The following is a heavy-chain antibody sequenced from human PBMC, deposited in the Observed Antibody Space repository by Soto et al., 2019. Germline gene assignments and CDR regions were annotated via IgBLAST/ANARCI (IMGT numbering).Heavy chain of an antibody. Sequence: LSLTCTVSGGSISSSSYYWGWIRQPPGKGLEWIGSIYYSGSTYYNPSLKSRVTISIDTSKNQFSLKLSSVTAADTAVYYCARPMAGTTGDAFDIWGQGTMVTVSS. V-gene: IGHV4-39*01. CDR1: GGSISSSSYY. CDR3: ARPMAGTTGDAFDI. CDR2: IYYSGST. J-gene: IGHJ3*02. D-gene: IGHD1-1*01.